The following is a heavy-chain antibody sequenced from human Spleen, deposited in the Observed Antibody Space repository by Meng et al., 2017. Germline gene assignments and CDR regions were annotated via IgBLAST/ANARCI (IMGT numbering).Heavy chain of an antibody. CDR2: INQDGSGK. Sequence: GESLKISCAASRFTFSSYAMSWVRQAPGKGLKWVANINQDGSGKYYVDSVKGRFTISRDNVKNALFLQMNSLRAEDTAVYYCARGRKILDYWGQGALVTVSS. CDR3: ARGRKILDY. CDR1: RFTFSSYA. V-gene: IGHV3-7*01. J-gene: IGHJ4*02.